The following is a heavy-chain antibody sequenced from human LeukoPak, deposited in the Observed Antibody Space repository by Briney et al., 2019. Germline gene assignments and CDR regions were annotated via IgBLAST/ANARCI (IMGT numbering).Heavy chain of an antibody. D-gene: IGHD3-9*01. CDR3: ARANYDILTGQRGYFDY. CDR1: GGSFSGYY. CDR2: INHSGST. J-gene: IGHJ4*02. V-gene: IGHV4-34*01. Sequence: PSETLSLTCAVYGGSFSGYYWSWIRQPPGKGLEWIGEINHSGSTNYNPSLKSRVTISVDTSKNQFSLKLSSVTAADTAVYYCARANYDILTGQRGYFDYWGQGTLVTVSS.